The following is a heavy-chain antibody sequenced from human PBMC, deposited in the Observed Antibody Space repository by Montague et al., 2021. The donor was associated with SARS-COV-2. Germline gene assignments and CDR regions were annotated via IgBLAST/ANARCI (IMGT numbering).Heavy chain of an antibody. V-gene: IGHV4-59*08. Sequence: SETLSLTCTVSGGSISSYYWSWIRQPPGKGLEWIGYIYDSGSTNHKSSLKSRVTISVDTSKNQFSLKLNSVTAADTAVYYCARHRRSRYGNFDYWGQGTLVTVSS. CDR3: ARHRRSRYGNFDY. CDR2: IYDSGST. J-gene: IGHJ4*02. CDR1: GGSISSYY. D-gene: IGHD1-1*01.